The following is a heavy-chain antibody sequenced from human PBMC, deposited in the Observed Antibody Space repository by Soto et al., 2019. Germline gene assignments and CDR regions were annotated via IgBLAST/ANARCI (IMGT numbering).Heavy chain of an antibody. D-gene: IGHD2-2*01. CDR2: ISYDGSNK. CDR1: GFTFSSYG. CDR3: ALMRTSSTTGADAFDI. V-gene: IGHV3-30*03. J-gene: IGHJ3*02. Sequence: QVQLVESGGGVVQPGRSLRLSCAASGFTFSSYGMHWVRQAPGKGLEWVAVISYDGSNKYYADSVKGRFTISSDNSKNTRYLQMNSLRAEDTAVYYCALMRTSSTTGADAFDIWGQGTMVTVSS.